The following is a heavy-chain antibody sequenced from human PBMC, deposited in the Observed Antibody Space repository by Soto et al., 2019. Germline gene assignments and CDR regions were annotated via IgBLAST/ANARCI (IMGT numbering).Heavy chain of an antibody. Sequence: GGSLRLSCAASGFTFSSYAMSWVRQAPGKGLEWVSAISGSGGSTYYADSVKGRFTISRDNSKNTLYLQMNSLRAEDTAVYYRAKDGIENIVVVVAAIDYWGQGTLVTVSS. CDR1: GFTFSSYA. CDR3: AKDGIENIVVVVAAIDY. CDR2: ISGSGGST. J-gene: IGHJ4*02. D-gene: IGHD2-15*01. V-gene: IGHV3-23*01.